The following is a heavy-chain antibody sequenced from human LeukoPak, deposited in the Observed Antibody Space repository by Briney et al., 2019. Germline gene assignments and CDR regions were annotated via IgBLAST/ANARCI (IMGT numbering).Heavy chain of an antibody. J-gene: IGHJ3*02. V-gene: IGHV3-9*01. CDR2: ISWNSGTI. CDR1: GSTFDDDA. Sequence: GRSLRLSCAASGSTFDDDAMHWVRQGPGKGLEWVSGISWNSGTIGYADSVRGRFTISRDNAKNSLYLQMNSLRPEDTALYYCVRGYSYGFDIWGQGTTVTVSS. CDR3: VRGYSYGFDI. D-gene: IGHD5-18*01.